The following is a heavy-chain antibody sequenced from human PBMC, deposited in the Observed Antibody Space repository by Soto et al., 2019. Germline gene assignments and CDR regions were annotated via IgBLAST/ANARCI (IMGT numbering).Heavy chain of an antibody. CDR1: GLTLTNVY. CDR2: IKSRAAGGTT. CDR3: SYGAAYYFDY. Sequence: EVQLVESGGGLVKPGGSLRLSCAASGLTLTNVYMHWVRQAPGKGLEWVGRIKSRAAGGTTDYAAPVKGRFTISRDDSKNMLYLQMNSLNTEDTAVYYCSYGAAYYFDYWGQGTLVTVSS. J-gene: IGHJ4*02. D-gene: IGHD4-17*01. V-gene: IGHV3-15*07.